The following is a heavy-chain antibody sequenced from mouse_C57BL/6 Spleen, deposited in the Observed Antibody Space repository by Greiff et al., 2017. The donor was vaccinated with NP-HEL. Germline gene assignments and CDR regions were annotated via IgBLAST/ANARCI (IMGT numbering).Heavy chain of an antibody. CDR1: GYSITSGYY. CDR2: ISYDGSN. CDR3: ARGNPDYAMDY. V-gene: IGHV3-6*01. Sequence: ESGPGLVKPSQSLSLTCSVTGYSITSGYYWNWIRQFPGNKLEWMGYISYDGSNNYNPSLKNRISITRDTSKNQFFLKLNSVTTEDTATYYCARGNPDYAMDYWGQGTSVTVSS. J-gene: IGHJ4*01.